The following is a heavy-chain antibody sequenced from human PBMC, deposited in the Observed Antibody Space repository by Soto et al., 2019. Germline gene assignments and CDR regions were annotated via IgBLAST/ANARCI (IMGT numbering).Heavy chain of an antibody. V-gene: IGHV1-8*01. CDR3: ARGRESRGFDP. D-gene: IGHD3-10*01. Sequence: QVQLVQSGAEVKKPGASVKVSCKASGYTFTSYDINWVRQATEQSVEWMGWMNPNGGNTGYAQKFTGRCTMTRNTSIRTAYMELSSLRSEYTAVYYCARGRESRGFDPWGQGTLVTVSS. CDR2: MNPNGGNT. J-gene: IGHJ5*02. CDR1: GYTFTSYD.